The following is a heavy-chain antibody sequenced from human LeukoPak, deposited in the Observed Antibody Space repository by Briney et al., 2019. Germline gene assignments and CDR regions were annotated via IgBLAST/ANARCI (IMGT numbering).Heavy chain of an antibody. Sequence: SGPALVKPTQTLTLTCTFSGFSLSSSGMCVSWIRQPPGKALEWLALIDWDDDKYYNTSLKTRLTVSKDTSKNQVILTMTNMDPLDTATYFCAGYLYGDSASYFDYWGQGSLVIVSS. J-gene: IGHJ4*02. CDR3: AGYLYGDSASYFDY. D-gene: IGHD4-17*01. V-gene: IGHV2-70*01. CDR1: GFSLSSSGMC. CDR2: IDWDDDK.